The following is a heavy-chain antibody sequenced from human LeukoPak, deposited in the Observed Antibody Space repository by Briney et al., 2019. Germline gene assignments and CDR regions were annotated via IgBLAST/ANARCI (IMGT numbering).Heavy chain of an antibody. D-gene: IGHD3-3*01. CDR2: INHSGST. CDR3: ARGFPLLRITILGVFERVARLGYFGY. CDR1: GGSFSDYH. Sequence: SETLYLTCAVYGGSFSDYHWRWIRQPPGKGLEWMGEINHSGSTNYTPSLKRRVTISADTSTNNISLKLTSVTAADTAVYYCARGFPLLRITILGVFERVARLGYFGYWGQGTLVTVSS. V-gene: IGHV4-34*01. J-gene: IGHJ4*02.